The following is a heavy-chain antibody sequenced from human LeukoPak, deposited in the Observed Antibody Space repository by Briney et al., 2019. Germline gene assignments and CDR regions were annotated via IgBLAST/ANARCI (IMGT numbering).Heavy chain of an antibody. D-gene: IGHD6-19*01. J-gene: IGHJ3*02. CDR1: GFTFSSYG. CDR2: FSAETGNT. CDR3: AKARRLGSDWDKDAFDI. V-gene: IGHV3-23*01. Sequence: GGSLRLSCAASGFTFSSYGMTWVRQAPGKGLEWVSVFSAETGNTYYADSVKGRFTISRDNSKNTLYLQITSLRAEDTAVYYCAKARRLGSDWDKDAFDIWGQGTMVTVSS.